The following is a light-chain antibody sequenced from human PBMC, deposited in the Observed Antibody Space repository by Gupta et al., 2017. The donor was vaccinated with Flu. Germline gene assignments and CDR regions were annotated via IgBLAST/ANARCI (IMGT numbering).Light chain of an antibody. J-gene: IGKJ3*01. CDR2: AAS. CDR1: RRISNY. CDR3: QQGVTAPLT. V-gene: IGKV1-39*01. Sequence: DIQMTQSPSSLSASVGDRVTITCRASRRISNYLNWYLHKPGKAPQLLIYAASSLKSGVPSRFSGSGSGTDFTLTISSLQPEDFATYYCQQGVTAPLTFGDGTKVDIK.